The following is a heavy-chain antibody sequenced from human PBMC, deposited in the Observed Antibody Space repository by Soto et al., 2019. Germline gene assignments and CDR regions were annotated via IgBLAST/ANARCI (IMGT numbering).Heavy chain of an antibody. CDR2: INPNGGIT. CDR1: GYTFSNYF. Sequence: QVQLVQSGAEVKKPGASVKVSCKASGYTFSNYFIHWVRQAPGQGLEWMGIINPNGGITTYAQKLQDRVTMTRDTSTSIVYMELSSLRSDDTGVYYCARGRGEYDNALDIWGRGTMVIVSS. D-gene: IGHD4-17*01. J-gene: IGHJ3*02. V-gene: IGHV1-46*03. CDR3: ARGRGEYDNALDI.